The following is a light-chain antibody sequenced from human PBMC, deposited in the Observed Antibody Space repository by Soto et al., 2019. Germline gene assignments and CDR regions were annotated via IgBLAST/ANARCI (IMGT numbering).Light chain of an antibody. CDR1: NIGSKN. Sequence: SYELTQPLSLSVALGQTARITCGGNNIGSKNVHWYQQKPGQAPVLVIYRDSNRPSGIPERFSGSNSGNTATLTISRAQAGDEDDYYCQVWASSAARVFGGGTQLTVL. CDR2: RDS. CDR3: QVWASSAARV. J-gene: IGLJ3*02. V-gene: IGLV3-9*01.